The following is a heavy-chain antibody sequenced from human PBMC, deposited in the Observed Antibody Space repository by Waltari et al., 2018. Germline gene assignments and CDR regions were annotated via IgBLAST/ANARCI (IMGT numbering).Heavy chain of an antibody. CDR2: INHSGNT. J-gene: IGHJ4*02. CDR1: GASFNDYF. CDR3: ARAPAMVRRAFDS. D-gene: IGHD3-10*01. V-gene: IGHV4-34*01. Sequence: QVQFQQWGATLLKPSETLSLTCTVYGASFNDYFWVWIRQAPGKGLEWIGEINHSGNTNYKSSPKSRATISVDTSKSQFSLSLRSVTAADTAVYYCARAPAMVRRAFDSWGQGALVTVSS.